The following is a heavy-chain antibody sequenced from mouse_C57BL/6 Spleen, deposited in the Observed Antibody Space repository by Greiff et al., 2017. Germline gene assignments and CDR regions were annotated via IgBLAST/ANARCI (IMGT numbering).Heavy chain of an antibody. V-gene: IGHV1-84*01. CDR2: IYPGSGNT. J-gene: IGHJ4*01. CDR1: GYTFTDYY. Sequence: VQVVESGPELVKPGASVKISCKASGYTFTDYYINWVKQRPGQGLEWIGWIYPGSGNTKYNEKFKGKATLTVDTSSSTAYMQLSSLTSEDAAVYFCARWGGNYAMDYWGQGTSVTVSS. CDR3: ARWGGNYAMDY.